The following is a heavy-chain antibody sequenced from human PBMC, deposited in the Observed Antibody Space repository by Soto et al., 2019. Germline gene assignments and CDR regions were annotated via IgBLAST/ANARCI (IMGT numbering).Heavy chain of an antibody. CDR2: IYYSGST. J-gene: IGHJ4*02. CDR1: GGSITSGGYY. D-gene: IGHD2-2*01. V-gene: IGHV4-31*03. Sequence: PSETLSLTCTVSGGSITSGGYYWSCIRQHPGKGLEWIGYIYYSGSTYYNPSLKSRVTISVDTSQKQFSLKLSSVTAADTAVYNCARTSRDCGGTSCLGYFDYWGQGTLVTVSS. CDR3: ARTSRDCGGTSCLGYFDY.